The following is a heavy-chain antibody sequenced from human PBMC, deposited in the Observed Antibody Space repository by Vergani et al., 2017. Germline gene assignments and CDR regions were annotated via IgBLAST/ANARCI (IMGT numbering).Heavy chain of an antibody. Sequence: EVQLVESGGGLVQPGGSLRLSCAASGFTFSSYEMNWVRQAPGKGLEWVSYISSSGSTIYYADSVKGRFTISRDNAKNSLYLQMNSLRAEDTAVYYCARGPPSWNDNYYYYGMDVWGQGTTVTVSS. CDR3: ARGPPSWNDNYYYYGMDV. CDR2: ISSSGSTI. CDR1: GFTFSSYE. D-gene: IGHD1-1*01. J-gene: IGHJ6*02. V-gene: IGHV3-48*03.